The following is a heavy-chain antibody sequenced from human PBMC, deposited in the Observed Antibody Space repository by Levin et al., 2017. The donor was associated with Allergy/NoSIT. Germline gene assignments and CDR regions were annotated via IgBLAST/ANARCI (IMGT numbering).Heavy chain of an antibody. D-gene: IGHD1-26*01. V-gene: IGHV3-30*18. J-gene: IGHJ6*02. CDR2: ISYDGSNK. CDR1: GFTFSSYG. Sequence: GGSLRLSCAASGFTFSSYGMHWVRQAPGKGLEWVAVISYDGSNKYYADSVKGRFTISRDNSKNTLYLQMNSLRAEDTAVYYCAKDIGGRKYYYYYGMDVWGQGTTVTVSS. CDR3: AKDIGGRKYYYYYGMDV.